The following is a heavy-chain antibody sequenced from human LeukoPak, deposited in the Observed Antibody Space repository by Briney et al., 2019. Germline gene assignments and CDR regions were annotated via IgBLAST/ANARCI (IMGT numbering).Heavy chain of an antibody. D-gene: IGHD1-26*01. CDR3: ARDFSGSYYDLDY. J-gene: IGHJ4*02. CDR1: GFSFSSYW. CDR2: IKQDGSEK. Sequence: GGSLRLSCAASGFSFSSYWMSWVRQAPGKGLEWVANIKQDGSEKYYVDSVKGRFTISRDNAKNSLYLQMNSLRAEDTAVYYCARDFSGSYYDLDYWGQGTLVTVSS. V-gene: IGHV3-7*01.